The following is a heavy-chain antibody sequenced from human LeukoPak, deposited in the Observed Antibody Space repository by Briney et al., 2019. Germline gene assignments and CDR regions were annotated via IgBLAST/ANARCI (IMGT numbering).Heavy chain of an antibody. CDR2: IYYSGST. Sequence: PSETLSLTCTVSGGSISSYYWSWLRQPPGKGLEWIGYIYYSGSTNYNPSLKSRVTISVDTSKNQFSLKLSSVTAADTAVYYCARRRSGTSSEFDPWGQGTLVTVSS. J-gene: IGHJ5*02. D-gene: IGHD6-6*01. V-gene: IGHV4-59*08. CDR3: ARRRSGTSSEFDP. CDR1: GGSISSYY.